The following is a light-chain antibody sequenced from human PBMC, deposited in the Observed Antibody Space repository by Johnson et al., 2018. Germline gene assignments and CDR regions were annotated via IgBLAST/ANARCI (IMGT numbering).Light chain of an antibody. CDR2: ENN. J-gene: IGLJ1*01. V-gene: IGLV1-51*02. CDR3: GTWDSSLSAGNV. Sequence: QSVLTQPPSVSAAPGQKVTISCSGSSSNIGNNYVSWYQQLPGTAPKLLIYENNKRPSGIPDRFSGSKSGTSATLGITGLLTGDEADYYRGTWDSSLSAGNVFGTGTKVTVL. CDR1: SSNIGNNY.